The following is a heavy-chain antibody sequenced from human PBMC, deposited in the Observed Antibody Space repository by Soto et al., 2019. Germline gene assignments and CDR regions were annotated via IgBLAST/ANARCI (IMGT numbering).Heavy chain of an antibody. CDR3: AREGYRSSWYLAGAFDL. J-gene: IGHJ3*01. V-gene: IGHV4-59*01. CDR2: ISYTGST. D-gene: IGHD6-13*01. CDR1: GGSISFYY. Sequence: SETLSLTCTVSGGSISFYYWTWIRQPPGKELEWIGYISYTGSTNYNPSLKSRVTISVDTSKNQFSLKLSSVTAADTAVYYCAREGYRSSWYLAGAFDLWGQGTMVTVSS.